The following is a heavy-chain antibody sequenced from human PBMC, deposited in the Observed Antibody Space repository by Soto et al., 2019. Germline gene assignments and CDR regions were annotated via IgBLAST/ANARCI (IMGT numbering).Heavy chain of an antibody. CDR1: GFSFTGYY. CDR3: AKDLTRQLAYWLDP. V-gene: IGHV1-2*02. D-gene: IGHD6-6*01. Sequence: ASVKVSCKASGFSFTGYYIHWLRQAPGQGLEWMGWINAHSGGTEYAQKFQGRVALTRDTSISTAYMTLSSLRSDDTAIYYCAKDLTRQLAYWLDPWGQGTQVTVSS. J-gene: IGHJ5*02. CDR2: INAHSGGT.